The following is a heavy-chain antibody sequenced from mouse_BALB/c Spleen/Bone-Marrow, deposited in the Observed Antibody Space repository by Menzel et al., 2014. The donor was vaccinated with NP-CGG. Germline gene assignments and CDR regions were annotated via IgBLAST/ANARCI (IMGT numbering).Heavy chain of an antibody. CDR2: INDGGSYT. CDR1: GFTFSDYY. V-gene: IGHV5-4*02. CDR3: ARDGNFAMDY. Sequence: DVQLQESRGGLVKPGGSLKLSCAVSGFTFSDYYMYWVRQNPEKRLEWVATINDGGSYTYYPDSVKGRFTISRDNAKNNLYLQMSSLKSEDTAMYYCARDGNFAMDYWGQGTSVTVSS. D-gene: IGHD2-1*01. J-gene: IGHJ4*01.